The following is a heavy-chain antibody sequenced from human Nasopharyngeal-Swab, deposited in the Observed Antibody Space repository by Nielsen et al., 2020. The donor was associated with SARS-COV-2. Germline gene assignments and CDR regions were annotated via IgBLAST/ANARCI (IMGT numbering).Heavy chain of an antibody. CDR3: ARWNEEGARGYKGMDV. D-gene: IGHD1-1*01. J-gene: IGHJ6*02. Sequence: VRQMPGKGLEWVTIISHDGRFESYADSVKGRFTISRDTSKNTPSLQMSSLRTEDTAVYYCARWNEEGARGYKGMDVWGQGTTVTVSS. V-gene: IGHV3-30*03. CDR2: ISHDGRFE.